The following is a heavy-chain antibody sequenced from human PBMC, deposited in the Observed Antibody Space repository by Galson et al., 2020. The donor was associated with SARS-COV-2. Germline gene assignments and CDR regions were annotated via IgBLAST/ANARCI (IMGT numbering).Heavy chain of an antibody. CDR1: GFTFSGST. D-gene: IGHD4-4*01. V-gene: IGHV3-73*01. J-gene: IGHJ3*02. CDR2: ITNKPNNYAT. Sequence: GESLKIYCAASGFTFSGSTMHWVRQAAGKGLEWVGRITNKPNNYATAYAASVNARFTISRDDSKNTAYLQMNSLKTEDTAVYYCTRVPPYSNSFWDAFDIWGQGTMVTVSS. CDR3: TRVPPYSNSFWDAFDI.